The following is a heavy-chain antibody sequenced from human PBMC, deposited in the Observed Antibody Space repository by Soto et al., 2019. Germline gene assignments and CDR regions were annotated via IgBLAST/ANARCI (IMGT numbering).Heavy chain of an antibody. D-gene: IGHD6-13*01. Sequence: ASVKVFCKASGYTFTSYGIHWVRQAPGQRLEWMGWINAANGDTKYSPKFQGGVTITRDTSASTAYMELSSLRSEDTAVYYCVRRHVSATGIDWFDPWGQGTLVTVSS. J-gene: IGHJ5*02. CDR1: GYTFTSYG. V-gene: IGHV1-3*01. CDR3: VRRHVSATGIDWFDP. CDR2: INAANGDT.